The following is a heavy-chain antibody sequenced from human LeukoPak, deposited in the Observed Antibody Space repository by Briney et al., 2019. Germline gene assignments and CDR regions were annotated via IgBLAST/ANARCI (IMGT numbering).Heavy chain of an antibody. CDR2: INHSGST. V-gene: IGHV4-39*07. Sequence: SETLSLTCTVSGGSISSSSYYWGWIRQPPGKGLEWIGEINHSGSTNYNPSLKSRVTISVDTSKNQFSLKLSSVTAADTAVYYCARGGGPWYYYGSGVNWFDPWGQGTLVTVSS. J-gene: IGHJ5*02. CDR3: ARGGGPWYYYGSGVNWFDP. CDR1: GGSISSSSYY. D-gene: IGHD3-10*01.